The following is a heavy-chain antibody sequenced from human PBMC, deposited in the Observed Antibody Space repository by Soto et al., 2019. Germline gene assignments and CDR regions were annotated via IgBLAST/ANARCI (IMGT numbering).Heavy chain of an antibody. D-gene: IGHD5-12*01. J-gene: IGHJ6*02. Sequence: PGESLKISCKGSGYSFTSYWIAWVRQVPGKGLEWMGIIYPFTSDTRYSPSFQGQVTISADKSITTAYLQWSSLKASDTAIYYYARERWLQSAYGMDVWGQGTTVTVSS. V-gene: IGHV5-51*01. CDR1: GYSFTSYW. CDR3: ARERWLQSAYGMDV. CDR2: IYPFTSDT.